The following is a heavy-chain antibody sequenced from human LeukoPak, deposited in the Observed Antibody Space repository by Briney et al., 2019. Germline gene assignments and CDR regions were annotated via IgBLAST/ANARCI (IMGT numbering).Heavy chain of an antibody. J-gene: IGHJ2*01. Sequence: PGGSLRLSCAASGFTFSSYDMHWVRQVTGKGLEWVSAIGIGGDTYYPGSVKGRFTISRDNAKNSLYLQMNGLRAGDTAVYFCAREGSSVRVGATWDWYFDLWGRGTLVTVSS. CDR1: GFTFSSYD. CDR2: IGIGGDT. CDR3: AREGSSVRVGATWDWYFDL. D-gene: IGHD1-26*01. V-gene: IGHV3-13*04.